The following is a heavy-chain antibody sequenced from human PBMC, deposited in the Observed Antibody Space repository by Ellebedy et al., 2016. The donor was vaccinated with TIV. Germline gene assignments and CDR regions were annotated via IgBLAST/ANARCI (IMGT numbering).Heavy chain of an antibody. V-gene: IGHV2-5*01. J-gene: IGHJ4*02. CDR1: GFSLSTSGVG. CDR3: ARIPVRGDYFDY. Sequence: SGPTLVKPTQTLTLTCTFSGFSLSTSGVGVGWIRQSPGKALEWLALIYWNDDKRYSPSLKSRLTITKDTSKNQVVLTMTNMDPVDTATYYCARIPVRGDYFDYWGQGTLVTVSS. CDR2: IYWNDDK. D-gene: IGHD2-21*01.